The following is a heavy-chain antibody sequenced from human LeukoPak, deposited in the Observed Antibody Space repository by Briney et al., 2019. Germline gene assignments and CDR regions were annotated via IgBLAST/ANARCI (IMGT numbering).Heavy chain of an antibody. V-gene: IGHV1-18*04. Sequence: ASVKVSCKASGYTFTSYYMHWVRQAPGQGLEWMGWISDYNGNTDYAQKLQGRVTMTTDTSTSTAYMELRSLRSDDTAVYYCARVRGEYYFDYWGQGTLVTVSS. J-gene: IGHJ4*02. CDR2: ISDYNGNT. CDR1: GYTFTSYY. D-gene: IGHD2/OR15-2a*01. CDR3: ARVRGEYYFDY.